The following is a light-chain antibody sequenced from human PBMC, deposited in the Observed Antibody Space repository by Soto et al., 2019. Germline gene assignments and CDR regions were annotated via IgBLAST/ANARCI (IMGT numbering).Light chain of an antibody. V-gene: IGLV2-23*02. J-gene: IGLJ2*01. CDR2: GVR. CDR3: CSYAGGTTSYVV. CDR1: SNDIGAYDF. Sequence: QSALTQPTSVSGSPGQSITISCTGNSNDIGAYDFVSWYQQHPGKAPRLLIHGVRNRPSGISNRFSASKSDNTASLTISGLQAEDESDYYCCSYAGGTTSYVVFGRGTKLTVL.